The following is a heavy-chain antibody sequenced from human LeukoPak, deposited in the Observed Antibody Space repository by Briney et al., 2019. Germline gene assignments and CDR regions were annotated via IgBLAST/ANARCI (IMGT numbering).Heavy chain of an antibody. J-gene: IGHJ3*02. Sequence: PSETLSLTCTVSGGSISSGGYYWSWIRQHPGKGLEWIGYIYYSGSTYYNPSLKSRVTISVDTSKNQFSLKLSSVTAADTAVYYCARGGYFDSSGYYLAAFDIWGQGTMVTVSS. CDR2: IYYSGST. CDR3: ARGGYFDSSGYYLAAFDI. V-gene: IGHV4-31*03. D-gene: IGHD3-22*01. CDR1: GGSISSGGYY.